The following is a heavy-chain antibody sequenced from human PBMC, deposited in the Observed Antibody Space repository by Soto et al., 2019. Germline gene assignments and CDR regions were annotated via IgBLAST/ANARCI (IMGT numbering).Heavy chain of an antibody. CDR3: ASFIVGATYYFDY. D-gene: IGHD1-26*01. CDR1: GGSFSGYY. Sequence: QVQLQQWGAGLLKPSETLSLACAVYGGSFSGYYWSWIRQPPGKGLEWIGEINHSGSTNYNPSLKRRVXXSXDXXKNQFSLNLRSVTAADTAVYYCASFIVGATYYFDYWCQGTLVTVSS. J-gene: IGHJ4*02. V-gene: IGHV4-34*01. CDR2: INHSGST.